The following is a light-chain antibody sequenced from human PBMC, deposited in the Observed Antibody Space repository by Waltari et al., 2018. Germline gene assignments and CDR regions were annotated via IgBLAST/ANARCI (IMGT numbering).Light chain of an antibody. CDR2: WAS. J-gene: IGKJ4*01. V-gene: IGKV4-1*01. CDR3: QHYYSSPLT. Sequence: DIVMTQSPDSLAVSLGERATINCKSSQRVLNSSNNKNYLAWSQQKPGQPPKLIIYWASTRESGVPDRFSGSGSGTDFTLTISSLQAEDVAVYYCQHYYSSPLTFGGGTKVEIK. CDR1: QRVLNSSNNKNY.